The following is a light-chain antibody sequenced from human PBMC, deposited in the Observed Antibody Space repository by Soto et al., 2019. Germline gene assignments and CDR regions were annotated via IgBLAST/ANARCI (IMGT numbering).Light chain of an antibody. Sequence: DIQMTQSPSTLSASVGETVTITCRASQRMSGWLAWHQQKPGKAPKLLIYDVSALERGVPPRFSGSGSGTEFTLTISSLQPDDFATYYCQQYDSFSVTFGQGTKVDIK. CDR1: QRMSGW. V-gene: IGKV1-5*01. CDR3: QQYDSFSVT. CDR2: DVS. J-gene: IGKJ1*01.